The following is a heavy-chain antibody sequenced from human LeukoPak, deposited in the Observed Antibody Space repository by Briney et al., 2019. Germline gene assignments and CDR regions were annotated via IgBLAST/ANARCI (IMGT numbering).Heavy chain of an antibody. V-gene: IGHV3-72*01. CDR3: ARGRNSFDY. CDR1: GFVFSDYF. D-gene: IGHD4-11*01. J-gene: IGHJ4*02. CDR2: ARNKANRYTT. Sequence: PGGSLRLSCAASGFVFSDYFMDWVCQAPGKGLEWVGRARNKANRYTTEYAASVKGRFTISRDDSRNSLYLQMNSLKTEDTAVYYCARGRNSFDYWGQGTLVTVSS.